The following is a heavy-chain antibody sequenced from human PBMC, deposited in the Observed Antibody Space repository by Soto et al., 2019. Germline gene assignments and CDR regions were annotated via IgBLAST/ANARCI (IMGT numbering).Heavy chain of an antibody. J-gene: IGHJ3*02. D-gene: IGHD4-17*01. V-gene: IGHV4-39*01. CDR3: ARRSDYLAAFDI. CDR1: GGSISSSSYY. Sequence: SETLSLTCTVSGGSISSSSYYWGWIRQPPGKGLEWIGSIYYSGSTYYNPSLKSRVTISVDTSKNQFSLKLSSVTAADTAVYYCARRSDYLAAFDIWGQGTMVTVSS. CDR2: IYYSGST.